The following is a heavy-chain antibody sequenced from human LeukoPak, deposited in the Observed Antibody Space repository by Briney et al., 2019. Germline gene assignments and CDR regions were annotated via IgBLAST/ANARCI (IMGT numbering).Heavy chain of an antibody. D-gene: IGHD4-23*01. CDR1: GFTFSSYS. V-gene: IGHV3-21*01. J-gene: IGHJ3*02. Sequence: PGGSLGLSCAASGFTFSSYSMNWVRQAPGKGLEWVSSISSSSSYIYYADSVKGRFTISRDNAKNSLYLQMNSLRAEDTAVYYCASFDYGGNSLHDAFDIWGQGTMVTVSS. CDR2: ISSSSSYI. CDR3: ASFDYGGNSLHDAFDI.